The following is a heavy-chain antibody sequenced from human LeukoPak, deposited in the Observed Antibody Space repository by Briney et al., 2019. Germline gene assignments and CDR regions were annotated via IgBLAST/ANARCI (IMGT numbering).Heavy chain of an antibody. J-gene: IGHJ6*04. D-gene: IGHD2-15*01. CDR3: ASSGDCSGGSCYEALYYYYGMDV. V-gene: IGHV1-69*06. Sequence: GASVKVSCKASGGTFSSYAISWVRQAPGQGLEWMGGIIPIIGTANYAQKFQGRVTITADKSTSTAYMELSSLRSEDTAVYYCASSGDCSGGSCYEALYYYYGMDVWGKGTTVTVSS. CDR1: GGTFSSYA. CDR2: IIPIIGTA.